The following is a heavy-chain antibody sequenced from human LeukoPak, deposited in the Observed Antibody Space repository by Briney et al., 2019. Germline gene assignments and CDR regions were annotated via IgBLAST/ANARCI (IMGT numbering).Heavy chain of an antibody. V-gene: IGHV1-69*04. J-gene: IGHJ4*02. D-gene: IGHD5-12*01. Sequence: RASVKVSCKASGGTFSSYAISWVRQAPGQGLEWMGRIIPILGIANYAQKFQGRVTITADKSTSTAYMELSSLRSEDTAVYYCARPRGGYSGYDYDYWGQGTLVTVSS. CDR1: GGTFSSYA. CDR2: IIPILGIA. CDR3: ARPRGGYSGYDYDY.